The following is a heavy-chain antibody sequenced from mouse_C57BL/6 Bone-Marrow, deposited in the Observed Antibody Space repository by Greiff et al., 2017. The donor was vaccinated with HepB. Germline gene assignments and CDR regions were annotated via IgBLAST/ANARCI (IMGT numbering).Heavy chain of an antibody. CDR2: ISYDGSN. V-gene: IGHV3-6*01. J-gene: IGHJ1*03. CDR1: GYSITSGYY. Sequence: EVHLVESGPGLVKPSQSLSLTCSVTGYSITSGYYWNWIRQFPGNKLEWMGYISYDGSNNYNPSLKNRISITRDTSKNQFFLKLNSVTTEDTATYYCARHYSNYAWYFDVWGTGTTVTVSS. CDR3: ARHYSNYAWYFDV. D-gene: IGHD2-5*01.